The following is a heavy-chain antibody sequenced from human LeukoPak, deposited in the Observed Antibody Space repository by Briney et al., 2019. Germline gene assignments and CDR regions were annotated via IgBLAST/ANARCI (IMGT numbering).Heavy chain of an antibody. D-gene: IGHD2-2*01. J-gene: IGHJ4*02. CDR1: GXTFSSYS. CDR3: ATRQLGYCSSTSCSSPDY. Sequence: GGSLRLSCAASGXTFSSYSMNWVRQAPGKGLEWVSYISSSSSTIYYADSVKGRFTISRDNAKNSLYLQMNSLRDEDTAVYYCATRQLGYCSSTSCSSPDYWGQGTLVTVSS. CDR2: ISSSSSTI. V-gene: IGHV3-48*02.